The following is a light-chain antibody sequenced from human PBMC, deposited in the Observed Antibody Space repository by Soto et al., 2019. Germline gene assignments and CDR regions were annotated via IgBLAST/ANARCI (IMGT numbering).Light chain of an antibody. V-gene: IGKV1-5*03. CDR2: TAS. CDR1: QSISTS. CDR3: QQYKAYSYT. Sequence: DIQMTQSPSTLSASVGDRVTVTCRASQSISTSLAWYQQKPGKAPKLLIYTASSLESGVPSRFSGSGSGTEFTLTISSLQPDDFATYYCQQYKAYSYTFGQGTKLEMK. J-gene: IGKJ2*01.